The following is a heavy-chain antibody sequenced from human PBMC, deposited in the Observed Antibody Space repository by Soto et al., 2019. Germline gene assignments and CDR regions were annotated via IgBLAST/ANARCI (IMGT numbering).Heavy chain of an antibody. CDR2: INHSGST. D-gene: IGHD4-17*01. CDR3: AIRRATVTRFRWFDP. J-gene: IGHJ5*02. V-gene: IGHV4-34*01. Sequence: SETLSLTCAVYGGSFSGYYWSWIRQPPGKGLEWIGEINHSGSTNYNPSLKSRVTISVDTSKNQFSLKLSSVTAADTAVHYCAIRRATVTRFRWFDPWGQGTLVTSPQ. CDR1: GGSFSGYY.